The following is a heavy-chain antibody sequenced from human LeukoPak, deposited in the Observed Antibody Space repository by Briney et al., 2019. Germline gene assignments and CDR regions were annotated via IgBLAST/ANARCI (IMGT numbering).Heavy chain of an antibody. CDR2: IYYSGST. CDR1: GGSISSGSYY. J-gene: IGHJ3*02. Sequence: KPSETLSLTCTVSGGSISSGSYYWGWIRQPPGKGLEWIGSIYYSGSTYYNPSLKSRVTISVDTSKNQFSLKLSSVTAADTAVYYCASPNIVVVPAAYTYDIWGQGTMVTVSS. V-gene: IGHV4-39*01. D-gene: IGHD2-2*01. CDR3: ASPNIVVVPAAYTYDI.